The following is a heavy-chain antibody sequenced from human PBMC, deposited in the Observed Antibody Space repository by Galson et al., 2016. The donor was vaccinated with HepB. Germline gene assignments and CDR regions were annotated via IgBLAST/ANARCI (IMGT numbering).Heavy chain of an antibody. Sequence: SLRLSCAASGFTFSNYVMFWVRQAPDKGLEWVAIISYDGDYKYYADSVKGRFTISRDNSKNTLYLQMDSLRSEDTAVFYCARASGAMGSRYPDYWGQGTLVAVSP. CDR3: ARASGAMGSRYPDY. V-gene: IGHV3-30*04. D-gene: IGHD3-10*01. CDR1: GFTFSNYV. J-gene: IGHJ4*02. CDR2: ISYDGDYK.